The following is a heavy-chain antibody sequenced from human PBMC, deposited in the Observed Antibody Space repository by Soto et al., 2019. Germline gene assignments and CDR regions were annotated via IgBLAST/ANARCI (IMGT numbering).Heavy chain of an antibody. V-gene: IGHV4-59*12. CDR1: GGSIRSFY. CDR3: ARVDYDFWSGYYYMDV. D-gene: IGHD3-3*01. CDR2: IYYSGST. J-gene: IGHJ6*03. Sequence: SETLSLTCTVSGGSIRSFYWSWIRQPPGKGLEWIGYIYYSGSTSYSPSLKSRVTMSVDMSKNQFSLKLSSVTAADTAVYYCARVDYDFWSGYYYMDVWGKGTTVTVSS.